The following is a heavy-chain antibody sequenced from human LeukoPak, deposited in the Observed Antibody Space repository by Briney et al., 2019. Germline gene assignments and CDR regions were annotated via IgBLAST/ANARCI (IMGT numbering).Heavy chain of an antibody. CDR3: ANGGSMAHEKIHN. D-gene: IGHD2/OR15-2a*01. V-gene: IGHV3-9*01. CDR2: ISWNSGSI. J-gene: IGHJ4*02. CDR1: GFTFDDYA. Sequence: GGSLRLSCAASGFTFDDYAMHWVRQAPGKGLEWVSGISWNSGSIGYADSVKGRFTISRDNAKNSLYLQMNSLRAEDTAVYHCANGGSMAHEKIHNWGQGTLVTVSS.